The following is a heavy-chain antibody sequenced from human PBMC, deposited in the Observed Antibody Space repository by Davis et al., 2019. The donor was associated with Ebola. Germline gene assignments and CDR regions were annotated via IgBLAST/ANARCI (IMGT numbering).Heavy chain of an antibody. D-gene: IGHD5-12*01. CDR1: GGSFTNYA. CDR3: GREGRSGNDYALDV. Sequence: AASVKVSCKVSGGSFTNYALSWVRQAPGQGLEWMGTIIPVFATANYAQKLQGRVTITADTFTTTVYVELSSLRPEDTAVYYCGREGRSGNDYALDVWGQGTAVTVSS. V-gene: IGHV1-69*06. CDR2: IIPVFATA. J-gene: IGHJ6*02.